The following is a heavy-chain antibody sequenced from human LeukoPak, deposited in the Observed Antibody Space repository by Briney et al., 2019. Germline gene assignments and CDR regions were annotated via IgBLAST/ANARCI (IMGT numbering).Heavy chain of an antibody. Sequence: ASVKVSCKAPGFTFTSSAMQWVRQARGQRLEWIGWIVVGSGNTNYAQKFQERVTITRDMSTSTAYMELSSLRSEDTAVYYCAAGTPNIVAHDAFDIWSQGTMVTVSS. CDR3: AAGTPNIVAHDAFDI. J-gene: IGHJ3*02. D-gene: IGHD5-12*01. V-gene: IGHV1-58*02. CDR2: IVVGSGNT. CDR1: GFTFTSSA.